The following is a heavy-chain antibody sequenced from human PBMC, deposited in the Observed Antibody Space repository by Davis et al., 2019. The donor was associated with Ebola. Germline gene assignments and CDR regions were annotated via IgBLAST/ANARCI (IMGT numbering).Heavy chain of an antibody. CDR2: INHSGST. V-gene: IGHV4-34*01. D-gene: IGHD2-2*01. CDR1: GGSFSGYY. J-gene: IGHJ6*02. Sequence: SETLSLTCAVYGGSFSGYYWNWIRQPPGKGLEWIGEINHSGSTNYNPSLKSRVTISVDTSKNQFSLKLSSVTAADTAVYYCARGGIVVVPAAIIDYYYYYGMDVWGQGTTVTVSS. CDR3: ARGGIVVVPAAIIDYYYYYGMDV.